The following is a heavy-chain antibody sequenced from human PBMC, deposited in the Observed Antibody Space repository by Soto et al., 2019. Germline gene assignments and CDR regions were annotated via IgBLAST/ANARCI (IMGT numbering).Heavy chain of an antibody. CDR2: IIPIFGTA. D-gene: IGHD6-19*01. Sequence: QVQLVQSGAEVKKPGSSVKVSCKASGGTFSSYAISWVRQAPGQGLEWMGGIIPIFGTANYAQKFQGRVTITADESTSTAYMELSRLRSEDTAVYYCARDKSSGWYVGVFAHYYGMDVWGQGTTVTVSS. V-gene: IGHV1-69*01. CDR1: GGTFSSYA. J-gene: IGHJ6*02. CDR3: ARDKSSGWYVGVFAHYYGMDV.